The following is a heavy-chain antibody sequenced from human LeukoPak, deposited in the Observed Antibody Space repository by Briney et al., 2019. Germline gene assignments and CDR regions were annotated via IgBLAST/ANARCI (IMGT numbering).Heavy chain of an antibody. CDR3: ARFIVSGGYFGY. V-gene: IGHV1-46*01. Sequence: ASVKVSCKASGYTFTSYYMHWVRQAPGQGLEWMGMINPSGGSTSYAQKFQGRVTMTRDTSTSTVYMELSSLRSEDTAVYYCARFIVSGGYFGYWGQGTLVTVSS. CDR1: GYTFTSYY. J-gene: IGHJ4*02. D-gene: IGHD2-21*01. CDR2: INPSGGST.